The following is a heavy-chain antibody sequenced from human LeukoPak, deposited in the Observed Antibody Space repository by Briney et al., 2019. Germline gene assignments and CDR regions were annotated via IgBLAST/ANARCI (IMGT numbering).Heavy chain of an antibody. D-gene: IGHD6-13*01. Sequence: GGSLRLSCAASGFTFSSYEMNWVRQAPGKGLEWVSFISSSRSYIYYADSVKGRFTISRDNAKNSLYLQMNSLRAEDTAVYYCARFIAAPYYFDDWGRGTLVTVSS. CDR3: ARFIAAPYYFDD. V-gene: IGHV3-21*01. J-gene: IGHJ4*02. CDR1: GFTFSSYE. CDR2: ISSSRSYI.